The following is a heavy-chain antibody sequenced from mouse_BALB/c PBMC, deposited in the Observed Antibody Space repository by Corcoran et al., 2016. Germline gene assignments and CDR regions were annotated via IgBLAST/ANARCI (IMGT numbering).Heavy chain of an antibody. V-gene: IGHV14-3*02. CDR1: GFNIKDTY. CDR2: IDPANGNT. CDR3: ARWDGYFDV. D-gene: IGHD4-1*01. J-gene: IGHJ1*03. Sequence: EDQLQQSGAELVKPGASVKLSCTASGFNIKDTYMHWVKQRPEQGLEWIGRIDPANGNTKYDTKFQGKATITADTSSNSAYLQLSSLKSEDTAVYYCARWDGYFDVLGTGTTVTVSS.